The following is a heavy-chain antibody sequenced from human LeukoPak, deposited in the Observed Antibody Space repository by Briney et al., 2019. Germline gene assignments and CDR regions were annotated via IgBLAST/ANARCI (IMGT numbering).Heavy chain of an antibody. J-gene: IGHJ3*02. CDR1: GFSFSTSW. V-gene: IGHV3-7*01. CDR3: ARDPYKHNDYGNYGAFDI. Sequence: PGGSLRLSCKASGFSFSTSWMTWVRQAPGKGLEWVANIKQDGSETQYVDSVKGRFTISRDNADNSLYLQMHRLRDEDTAVYFCARDPYKHNDYGNYGAFDIWGHGTMVTVS. D-gene: IGHD4-11*01. CDR2: IKQDGSET.